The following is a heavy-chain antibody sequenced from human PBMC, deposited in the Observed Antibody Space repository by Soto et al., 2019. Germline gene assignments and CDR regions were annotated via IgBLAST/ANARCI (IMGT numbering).Heavy chain of an antibody. Sequence: PGGSVRLSCAASGFTFSSFFMSWVRQAPGKGLDWVSGIGANGGGTYYADSVKGRFIISRDNSKNTLYLQMNSLRAEDTAVYYCARDPNGDYLGAFDFWGQKTMVTVSS. CDR2: IGANGGGT. J-gene: IGHJ3*01. CDR1: GFTFSSFF. V-gene: IGHV3-23*01. CDR3: ARDPNGDYLGAFDF. D-gene: IGHD4-17*01.